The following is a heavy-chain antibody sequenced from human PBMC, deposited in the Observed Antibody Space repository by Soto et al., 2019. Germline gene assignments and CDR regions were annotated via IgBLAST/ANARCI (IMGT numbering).Heavy chain of an antibody. Sequence: GGSLRLSCAASGFTFSDYYMSWIRQAPGKGLEWVSYISSSGTTIFYADSLRGRFTISRDNAKKSLYLQMNSLRGDDTAVYYCAREPSNWNYCFDYWGQGTLVTVSS. V-gene: IGHV3-11*01. CDR3: AREPSNWNYCFDY. CDR2: ISSSGTTI. J-gene: IGHJ4*02. D-gene: IGHD1-7*01. CDR1: GFTFSDYY.